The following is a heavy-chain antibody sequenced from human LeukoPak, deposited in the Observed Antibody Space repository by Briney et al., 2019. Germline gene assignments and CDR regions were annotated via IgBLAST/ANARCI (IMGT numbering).Heavy chain of an antibody. Sequence: PGGSLRLSCTASGFTFNSYSKNWVRQAPGRGLEWISYITGTSYPKIYDDSVRGRFTISRDNAQNSLYLQMNFLRAEDTAHYYCTRDGADTGFDFDYWGQGVLVAVSS. V-gene: IGHV3-21*05. D-gene: IGHD2-8*02. J-gene: IGHJ4*02. CDR3: TRDGADTGFDFDY. CDR1: GFTFNSYS. CDR2: ITGTSYPK.